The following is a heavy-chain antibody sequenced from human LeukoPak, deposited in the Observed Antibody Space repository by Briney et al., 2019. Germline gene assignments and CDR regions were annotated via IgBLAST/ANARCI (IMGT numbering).Heavy chain of an antibody. J-gene: IGHJ3*02. CDR1: GGSISSYY. D-gene: IGHD3-22*01. V-gene: IGHV3-53*01. CDR2: INSGGRT. CDR3: AREMYYYDTSGYFAFDI. Sequence: PSETLSLTCTVSGGSISSYYWSWVRQAPGRGLEWVSLINSGGRTYYADSVKGRFTISRDNSKNTLYLQMNSLRAEDTAVYFCAREMYYYDTSGYFAFDIWGQGTMVTVSS.